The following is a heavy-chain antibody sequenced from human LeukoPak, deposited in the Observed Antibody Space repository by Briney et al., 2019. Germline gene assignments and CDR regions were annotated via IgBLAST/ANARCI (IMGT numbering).Heavy chain of an antibody. CDR1: GGSISSYY. CDR3: ASYTSGWYAEGYFDY. V-gene: IGHV4-34*01. CDR2: INHSGST. J-gene: IGHJ4*02. D-gene: IGHD6-19*01. Sequence: KASETLSLTCTVSGGSISSYYWSWIRQPPGKGLEWIGEINHSGSTNYNPSLKSRVTISVDTSKNQFSLKLSSVTAADTAVYYCASYTSGWYAEGYFDYWGQGTLVTVSS.